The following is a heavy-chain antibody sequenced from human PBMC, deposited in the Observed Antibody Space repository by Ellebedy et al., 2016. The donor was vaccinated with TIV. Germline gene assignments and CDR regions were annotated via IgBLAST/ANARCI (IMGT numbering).Heavy chain of an antibody. CDR2: ISRTEVT. D-gene: IGHD3-22*01. Sequence: GSLRLXXAVSGASISSRNWWSWVRPPPGKGLEWIGEISRTEVTSYNPSLKSRLTISMDKSKNQFSLTLNFMTAADTAVYYCATSRGYYALHVWGQGSLVIVPS. V-gene: IGHV4-4*02. CDR1: GASISSRNW. CDR3: ATSRGYYALHV. J-gene: IGHJ4*02.